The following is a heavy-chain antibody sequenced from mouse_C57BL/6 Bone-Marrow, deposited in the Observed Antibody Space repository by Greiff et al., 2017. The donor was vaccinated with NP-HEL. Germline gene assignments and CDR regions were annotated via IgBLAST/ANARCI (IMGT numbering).Heavy chain of an antibody. CDR2: IYPGGGGT. J-gene: IGHJ3*01. V-gene: IGHV1-54*01. Sequence: QVQLQQSGAELVRPGTSVKVSCKASGYAFTNYLIEWVKQRPGQGLEWIGVIYPGGGGTNYNEKFKGKATLTADKSSSTAYMQLSRLTSEDSAVSFYARGGIYYDYAWFDCWGQGTLVTVSA. D-gene: IGHD2-4*01. CDR3: ARGGIYYDYAWFDC. CDR1: GYAFTNYL.